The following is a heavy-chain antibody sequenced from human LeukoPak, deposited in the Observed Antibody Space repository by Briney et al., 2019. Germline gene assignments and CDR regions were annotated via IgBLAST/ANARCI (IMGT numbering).Heavy chain of an antibody. CDR3: AKSSGYYYGGPVYYFDY. Sequence: GGSLRLSCAASGLTFSSYAMSWVRQAPGKGLEWVSAISGSGGSTYYADSVKGRFTISRDNSKNTLYLQMNSLRAEDTAVYYCAKSSGYYYGGPVYYFDYWGQGTLVTVSS. CDR1: GLTFSSYA. J-gene: IGHJ4*02. CDR2: ISGSGGST. V-gene: IGHV3-23*01. D-gene: IGHD3-22*01.